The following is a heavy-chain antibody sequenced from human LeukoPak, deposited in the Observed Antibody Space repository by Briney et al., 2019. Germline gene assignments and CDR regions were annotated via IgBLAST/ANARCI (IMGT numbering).Heavy chain of an antibody. CDR3: ARDQYDTWSRRGNFDS. CDR1: GFAFSSYW. CDR2: IKLDGSEK. D-gene: IGHD3-3*01. J-gene: IGHJ4*02. Sequence: GGSLRLSCAASGFAFSSYWMSWVRQAPGKGLEWVANIKLDGSEKNYVDSVKGRFTISRDNTKNSLYLQMNSLRVEDTAVFYCARDQYDTWSRRGNFDSWGQGTLVIVSS. V-gene: IGHV3-7*03.